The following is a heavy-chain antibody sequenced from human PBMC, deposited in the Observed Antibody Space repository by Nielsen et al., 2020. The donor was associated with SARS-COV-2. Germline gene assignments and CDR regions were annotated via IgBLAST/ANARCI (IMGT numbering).Heavy chain of an antibody. CDR2: IGTAGDT. J-gene: IGHJ6*02. V-gene: IGHV3-13*04. D-gene: IGHD3-10*01. CDR3: ARGSLALWFGERRVDV. Sequence: GSLKISCAASGFPFSSYDMHWVRQATGKGLEWVSAIGTAGDTYYPGSVKGRFTISRENAKNSLYLQMNSLRAGDTAVYYCARGSLALWFGERRVDVWGQGTTVTVSS. CDR1: GFPFSSYD.